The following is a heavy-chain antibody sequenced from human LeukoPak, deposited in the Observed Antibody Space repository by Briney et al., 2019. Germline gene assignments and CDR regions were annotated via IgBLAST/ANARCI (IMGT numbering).Heavy chain of an antibody. CDR3: AREPVPSLSVPGRMVTSAFDI. J-gene: IGHJ3*02. D-gene: IGHD5-18*01. V-gene: IGHV1-69*13. Sequence: GASETVSCKASVGTFSSYAISWVRQAPGQGLEWMGGIILIFGTANYAQNFQGRVTITADESTSTAYMELSSLGSEDTAVYYCAREPVPSLSVPGRMVTSAFDIWGQGTMVTVSS. CDR1: VGTFSSYA. CDR2: IILIFGTA.